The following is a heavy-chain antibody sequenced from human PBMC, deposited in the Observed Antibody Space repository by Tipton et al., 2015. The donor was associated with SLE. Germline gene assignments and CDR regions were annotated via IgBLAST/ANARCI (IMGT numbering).Heavy chain of an antibody. D-gene: IGHD6-6*01. CDR1: GFTFDDYA. CDR3: VKANSSSSLREETGLDP. Sequence: RSLRLSCAASGFTFDDYAMHWVRQAPGKGLEWVPGINWNSERIEYADSVKGRFTISRDNAKRSLYLQMSSLRADDTALYYCVKANSSSSLREETGLDPWGQGTLVTVSS. V-gene: IGHV3-9*01. CDR2: INWNSERI. J-gene: IGHJ5*02.